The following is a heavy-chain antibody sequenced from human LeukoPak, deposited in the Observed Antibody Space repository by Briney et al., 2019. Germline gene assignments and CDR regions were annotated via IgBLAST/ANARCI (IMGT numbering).Heavy chain of an antibody. D-gene: IGHD6-19*01. CDR3: ARALSSGWRKYYFDY. Sequence: SETLSLTCTVSGGSISSYYWSWIRQPPGKGPEWIGYIYCSGSTNYNPSLKSRVTISVDTSKNQFSLKLSSVTAADTAVYYCARALSSGWRKYYFDYWGQGTLVTVSS. V-gene: IGHV4-59*01. CDR2: IYCSGST. CDR1: GGSISSYY. J-gene: IGHJ4*02.